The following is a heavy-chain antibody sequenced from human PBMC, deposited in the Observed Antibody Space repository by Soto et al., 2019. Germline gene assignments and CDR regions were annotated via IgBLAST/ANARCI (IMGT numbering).Heavy chain of an antibody. CDR1: GYTFTGYY. V-gene: IGHV1-2*02. CDR2: INPNSGGT. J-gene: IGHJ5*02. Sequence: ASVKVSCKASGYTFTGYYMHWVRQAPGQGLEWMGWINPNSGGTNYAQKFQGRVTMTRDTSISTAYMELSRLRSDDTAVYYCARARDYYDSSGYYPNWFDPWGQGTLVTV. CDR3: ARARDYYDSSGYYPNWFDP. D-gene: IGHD3-22*01.